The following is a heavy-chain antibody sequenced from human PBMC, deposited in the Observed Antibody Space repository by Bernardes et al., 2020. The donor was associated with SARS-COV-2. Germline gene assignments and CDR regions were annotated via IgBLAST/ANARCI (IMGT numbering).Heavy chain of an antibody. V-gene: IGHV3-20*01. CDR2: INWNGGST. CDR3: ARVSSLYYYYGMDV. J-gene: IGHJ6*02. Sequence: GGSLRLSCEASGFTFNNFGMSWVRQAPGKGLEWVSGINWNGGSTGYADSVKGRFTISRDNAKNSLYLQMNSLRAEDTALYHCARVSSLYYYYGMDVWGQGTTVTVSS. CDR1: GFTFNNFG. D-gene: IGHD3-16*02.